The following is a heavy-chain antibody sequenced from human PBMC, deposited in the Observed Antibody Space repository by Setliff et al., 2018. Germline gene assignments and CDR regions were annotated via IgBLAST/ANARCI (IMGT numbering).Heavy chain of an antibody. CDR3: ARTDDYYNFYAY. J-gene: IGHJ4*02. Sequence: SETLSLTCTVSGDSISSSSYYWGWIRQPPGKGLEWIGCIYYGGSTYYNPSLKSRVTISIDASKNQFSLKLDSVTAADTAVYYCARTDDYYNFYAYWGQGTLVTVSS. D-gene: IGHD3-3*01. CDR2: IYYGGST. V-gene: IGHV4-39*07. CDR1: GDSISSSSYY.